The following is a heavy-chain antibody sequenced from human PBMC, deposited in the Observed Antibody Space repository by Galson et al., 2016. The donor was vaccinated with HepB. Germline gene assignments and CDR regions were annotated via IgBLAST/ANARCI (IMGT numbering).Heavy chain of an antibody. D-gene: IGHD2-15*01. CDR3: ARRYCRHRGCHKTTNWFDP. J-gene: IGHJ5*02. Sequence: SETLSLTCTVSGDFISDYYWSWIRQSPGKGLEWIGYIYYSGKTDYNPSLESRVTISLDTSKNQFSLKLSSVTAADMAVYYCARRYCRHRGCHKTTNWFDPWGQGILVTVSS. V-gene: IGHV4-59*08. CDR2: IYYSGKT. CDR1: GDFISDYY.